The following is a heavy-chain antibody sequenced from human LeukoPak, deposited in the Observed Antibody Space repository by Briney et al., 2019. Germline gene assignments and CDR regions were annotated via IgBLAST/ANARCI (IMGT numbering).Heavy chain of an antibody. CDR2: IYYSGST. J-gene: IGHJ5*02. Sequence: PSETLSLTCTVSGGSMSSGGYYWSWIRQHPGKGLEWIEYIYYSGSTYYNPSLKSRVTISVDTSKNQFSLKLSSVTAADTAVYYCARAPYCSNTSCTHNRFDPWGQGTLVTVSS. V-gene: IGHV4-31*03. CDR1: GGSMSSGGYY. CDR3: ARAPYCSNTSCTHNRFDP. D-gene: IGHD2-2*01.